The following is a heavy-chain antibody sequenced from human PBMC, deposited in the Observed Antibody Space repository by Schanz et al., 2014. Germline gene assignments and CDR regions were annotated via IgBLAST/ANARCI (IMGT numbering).Heavy chain of an antibody. CDR1: GYTFTSYG. CDR3: ARGRGCTGGSCYSWFDL. D-gene: IGHD2-15*01. V-gene: IGHV1-18*01. J-gene: IGHJ5*02. Sequence: QVQLVQSGAEVKKPGASVKVSCKASGYTFTSYGISWVRQAPGQGLEWLGWIRPDNGHTTYSQKVRDRVIFTTDTSANTAYMELSRLRSDDTAVYYCARGRGCTGGSCYSWFDLWGQGTLVTVSS. CDR2: IRPDNGHT.